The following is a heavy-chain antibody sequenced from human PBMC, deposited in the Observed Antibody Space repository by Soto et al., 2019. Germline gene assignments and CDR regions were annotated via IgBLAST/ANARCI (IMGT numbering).Heavy chain of an antibody. Sequence: QVQLVQSGAEVKKPGSSVKVSCKASGGTFSSYAISWVRQAPGQGIEWMGGIIPIFGTANYARKFQGRVTITADESTSTAYMELSSLRSEDTAVYYCATHPMATSTYIYGMDVWGQGTTVTVSS. CDR2: IIPIFGTA. J-gene: IGHJ6*02. CDR3: ATHPMATSTYIYGMDV. CDR1: GGTFSSYA. V-gene: IGHV1-69*12. D-gene: IGHD5-12*01.